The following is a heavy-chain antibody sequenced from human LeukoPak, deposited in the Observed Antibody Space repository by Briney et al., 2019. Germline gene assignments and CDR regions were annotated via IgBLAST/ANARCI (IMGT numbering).Heavy chain of an antibody. V-gene: IGHV4-4*02. Sequence: SETLSLTCAVSGGSIGSSEWWSWVRQPPGKGLEWIGEISLRGYTNYKPSLNSRVTISADQSRNQLSLKLTSVTAADTAIYYCANNWGYCQALWGQGILVTVSS. CDR2: ISLRGYT. J-gene: IGHJ4*02. CDR1: GGSIGSSEW. D-gene: IGHD7-27*01. CDR3: ANNWGYCQAL.